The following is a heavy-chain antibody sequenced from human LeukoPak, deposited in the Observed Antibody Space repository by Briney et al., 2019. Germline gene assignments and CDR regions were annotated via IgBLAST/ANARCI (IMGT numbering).Heavy chain of an antibody. D-gene: IGHD1-26*01. CDR1: GYSISSGYY. V-gene: IGHV4-38-2*02. J-gene: IGHJ4*02. Sequence: SETLSLTCTVSGYSISSGYYWGWIRQPPGKGLEWIGSIYHSGSTYYNPSLKSRVTISVDTSKNQFSLKLSSVTAADTAVYYCARAGGSYTYYFDYWGQGTLVTVSS. CDR2: IYHSGST. CDR3: ARAGGSYTYYFDY.